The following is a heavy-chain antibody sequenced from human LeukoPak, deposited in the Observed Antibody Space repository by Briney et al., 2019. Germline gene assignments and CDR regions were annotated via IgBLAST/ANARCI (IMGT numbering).Heavy chain of an antibody. Sequence: GGSLRLSCAASGFTVSSNYMSWVRQAPGKGLEWVSVIYSGGSTYYAASVKGRFTISRDNSKNTLYLQMNSLRAEDMAVYYCARVGTGEYYFDYWGQGTLVTVSS. D-gene: IGHD2-8*02. V-gene: IGHV3-66*02. CDR2: IYSGGST. J-gene: IGHJ4*02. CDR3: ARVGTGEYYFDY. CDR1: GFTVSSNY.